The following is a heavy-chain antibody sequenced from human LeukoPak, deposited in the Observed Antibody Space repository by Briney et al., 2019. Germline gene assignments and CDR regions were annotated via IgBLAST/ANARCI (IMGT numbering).Heavy chain of an antibody. CDR1: GYTLTELS. J-gene: IGHJ5*02. V-gene: IGHV1-24*01. Sequence: VASVKVSCKVSGYTLTELSMHWVRQAPGKGLEWMGGFDPEDGETIYAQKFQGGVTMTEDTSTDTAYMELSSLRSEDTAVYYCATGGIGEQLAPRFDPWGQGTLVTVSS. CDR2: FDPEDGET. D-gene: IGHD6-13*01. CDR3: ATGGIGEQLAPRFDP.